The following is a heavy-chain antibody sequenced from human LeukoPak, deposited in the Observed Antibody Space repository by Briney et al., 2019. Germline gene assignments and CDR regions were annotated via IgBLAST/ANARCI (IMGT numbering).Heavy chain of an antibody. J-gene: IGHJ4*02. V-gene: IGHV4-59*01. D-gene: IGHD5-24*01. CDR2: IYYGGST. Sequence: SETLSLTCTVSGGSISSYYWSWIRQPPGKGLEWIGYIYYGGSTNYNPSLKSRVSISVDTSKNQFSLKLTSITAADTAVYYCTRVRGGTYNHYFDYWGQGTLVTVSS. CDR1: GGSISSYY. CDR3: TRVRGGTYNHYFDY.